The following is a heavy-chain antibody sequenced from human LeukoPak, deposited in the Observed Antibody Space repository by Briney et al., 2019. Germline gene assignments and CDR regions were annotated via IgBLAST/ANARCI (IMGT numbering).Heavy chain of an antibody. Sequence: GASVKVSCKASGYTFTGYYMHWVRQAPGQGLEWMGWINPNSGGTNYAQKFQGRVTMTRDTSISTAYMELSRLRSDDPAVYYCARQWFGEFSRWFDPWGQGTLVTVSS. CDR2: INPNSGGT. J-gene: IGHJ5*02. D-gene: IGHD3-10*01. V-gene: IGHV1-2*02. CDR3: ARQWFGEFSRWFDP. CDR1: GYTFTGYY.